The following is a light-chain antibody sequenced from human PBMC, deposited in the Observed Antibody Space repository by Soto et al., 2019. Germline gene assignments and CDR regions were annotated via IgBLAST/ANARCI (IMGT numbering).Light chain of an antibody. Sequence: MTPSKPTPYVSQGERATLSRRASQSVSNDYLAWYQQKPGLAPRLLIYGASNRATGIPDRFSGSGSGTDFTLTISRLEPEDFAVYYCQQYGYSFWTFGQGTKVDI. J-gene: IGKJ1*01. CDR1: QSVSNDY. V-gene: IGKV3-20*01. CDR2: GAS. CDR3: QQYGYSFWT.